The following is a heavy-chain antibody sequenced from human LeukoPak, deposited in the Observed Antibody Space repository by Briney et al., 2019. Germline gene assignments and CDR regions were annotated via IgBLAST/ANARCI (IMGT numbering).Heavy chain of an antibody. V-gene: IGHV3-30*02. CDR2: IQYDGSNQ. CDR3: AALGATYYFDY. D-gene: IGHD1-26*01. J-gene: IGHJ4*02. Sequence: GGSLRLSCAASGFTFSSYGMHWVRQAPGKGLEWVAYIQYDGSNQQYADSVKGRFIISRDRSKNIPYLQMNSLRAEDTAVYYCAALGATYYFDYWGQGTLVTVSS. CDR1: GFTFSSYG.